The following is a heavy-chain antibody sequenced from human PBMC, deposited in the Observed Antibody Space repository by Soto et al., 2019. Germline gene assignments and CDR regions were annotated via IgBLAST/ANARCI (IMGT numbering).Heavy chain of an antibody. D-gene: IGHD3-10*01. J-gene: IGHJ3*02. Sequence: VSVKVYCKASGYTFTSYGISWGRQAPGQGLEWMGWISAYNGSTSYAQKFQGRVTMTRDTSTSTVYMELSSLRSEDTAVYYCARLTLTMVRGVIPAFDIWGQGTMVTVSS. V-gene: IGHV1-18*01. CDR3: ARLTLTMVRGVIPAFDI. CDR1: GYTFTSYG. CDR2: ISAYNGST.